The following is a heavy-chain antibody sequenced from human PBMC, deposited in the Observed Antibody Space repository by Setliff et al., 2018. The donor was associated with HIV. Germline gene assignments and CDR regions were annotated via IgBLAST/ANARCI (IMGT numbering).Heavy chain of an antibody. D-gene: IGHD3-3*01. CDR1: GYSISNGYY. J-gene: IGHJ4*02. Sequence: PSETLSLTCALSGYSISNGYYWGWIRQPSGKGLEWIGSIYHTGSTNYNPSLKSRVITSIDKSKNQFSLKIDSVTAADTAVYYCARRPLFGVVIASVAKMEFDYWGQGTLVTVSS. V-gene: IGHV4-38-2*01. CDR3: ARRPLFGVVIASVAKMEFDY. CDR2: IYHTGST.